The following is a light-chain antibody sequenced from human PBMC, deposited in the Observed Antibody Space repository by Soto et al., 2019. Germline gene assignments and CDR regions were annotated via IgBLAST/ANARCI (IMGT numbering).Light chain of an antibody. CDR1: STDVGGYDY. CDR2: EVN. J-gene: IGLJ1*01. CDR3: TSYAGGNNV. Sequence: QSVLTQPPSASGSPGQSVTISCTGTSTDVGGYDYVSWYQQHPGKVPKHMIYEVNKRPSGVPDRYSVSKSGNTASLTVSGLQPEDEADYYCTSYAGGNNVFGTGTKLTVL. V-gene: IGLV2-8*01.